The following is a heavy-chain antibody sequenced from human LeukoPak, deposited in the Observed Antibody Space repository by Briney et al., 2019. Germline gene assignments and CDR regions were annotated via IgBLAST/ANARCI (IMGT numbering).Heavy chain of an antibody. CDR2: ICTSGST. J-gene: IGHJ6*03. Sequence: PSETLSLNCTVSGGSISSGSYYWSWIRQPPGKGLEWIGRICTSGSTHYNPSLMSRVTISVDTSKSQFSLKLSSVTAADTAVYYCAREGTFFGVVSYYYYYMDVWGKGTTVTVSS. CDR1: GGSISSGSYY. D-gene: IGHD3-3*01. V-gene: IGHV4-61*02. CDR3: AREGTFFGVVSYYYYYMDV.